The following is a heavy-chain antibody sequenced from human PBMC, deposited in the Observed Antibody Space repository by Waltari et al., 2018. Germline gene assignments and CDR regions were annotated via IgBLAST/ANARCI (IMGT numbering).Heavy chain of an antibody. J-gene: IGHJ4*02. CDR2: ISSSSSYI. D-gene: IGHD6-13*01. Sequence: SCAASGFTFSSYSMNWVRQAPGKGLEWVSSISSSSSYIYYADSVKGRFTISRDNAKNSLYLQMNSLRAEDTAVYYCASSTGIAAAGTGYWGQGTLVTVSS. CDR3: ASSTGIAAAGTGY. V-gene: IGHV3-21*01. CDR1: GFTFSSYS.